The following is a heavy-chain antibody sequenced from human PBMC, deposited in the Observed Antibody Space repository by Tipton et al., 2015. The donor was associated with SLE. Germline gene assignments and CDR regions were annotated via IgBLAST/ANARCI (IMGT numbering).Heavy chain of an antibody. CDR1: GYSFTSYW. V-gene: IGHV5-51*03. J-gene: IGHJ1*01. CDR2: IYPGDSDP. CDR3: ASTTCSGGSCSPFQH. Sequence: QLVQSGAEVKKPGESLKISCKGSGYSFTSYWIGWVRQMPGKGLEWMGIIYPGDSDPRYSPSFQGQVTISADKSISTAYLQWSSLKASDTAMYYCASTTCSGGSCSPFQHWGQGTLVTVSS. D-gene: IGHD2-15*01.